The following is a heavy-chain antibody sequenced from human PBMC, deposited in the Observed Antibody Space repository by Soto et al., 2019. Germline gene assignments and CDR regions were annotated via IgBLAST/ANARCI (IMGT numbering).Heavy chain of an antibody. Sequence: GASVKVSCKASGDTFTGYFIHWVRQAPGQGLEWMGWINPNTGDRNYAQDFQGRVALTRDTSISTAFMELRDLTSADTAVYYCARSLSTIGARPDYWGHGTLVTVSS. CDR1: GDTFTGYF. J-gene: IGHJ4*01. CDR3: ARSLSTIGARPDY. D-gene: IGHD6-6*01. V-gene: IGHV1-2*02. CDR2: INPNTGDR.